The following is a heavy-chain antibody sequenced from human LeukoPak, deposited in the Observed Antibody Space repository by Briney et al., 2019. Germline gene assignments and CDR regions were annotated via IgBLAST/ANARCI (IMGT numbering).Heavy chain of an antibody. D-gene: IGHD2-2*03. CDR3: AREPWMDY. CDR2: ISSSSSYI. V-gene: IGHV3-21*01. J-gene: IGHJ4*02. Sequence: GESLKISCAASGFTFSSYSMNWVRQAPGKGLEWVSSISSSSSYIYYADSVKGRFTISRDNAKNSLYLQMNSLRAEDTAVYYCAREPWMDYWGQGTLVTVSS. CDR1: GFTFSSYS.